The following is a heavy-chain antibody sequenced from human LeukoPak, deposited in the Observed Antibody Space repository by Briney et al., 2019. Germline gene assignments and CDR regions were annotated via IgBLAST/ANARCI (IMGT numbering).Heavy chain of an antibody. J-gene: IGHJ4*02. CDR3: ARQELGLLTDY. D-gene: IGHD3/OR15-3a*01. V-gene: IGHV4-59*01. CDR2: IHYTGST. CDR1: GGSITGYY. Sequence: SETLSLTCTVSGGSITGYYWSWIRQPPGKGLEWIGYIHYTGSTIHNPSLKSRVTISVDTSKNQFSLKLSSVTAADTAVYYCARQELGLLTDYWGQGTLVTVSS.